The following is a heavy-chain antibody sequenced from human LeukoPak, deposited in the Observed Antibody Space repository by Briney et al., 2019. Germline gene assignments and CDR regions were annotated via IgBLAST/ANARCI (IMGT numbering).Heavy chain of an antibody. Sequence: GGSLRLSCKDSGFSFDDYGMSWVRQVPGKGLEWVCGINWDGDNTHCADSVKGRFSVSRDNAKNSLFLQMSSLRVEDTALYYCARDVSSSWYSFNIWGQGTQVTVTS. CDR1: GFSFDDYG. D-gene: IGHD6-13*01. J-gene: IGHJ4*02. CDR3: ARDVSSSWYSFNI. CDR2: INWDGDNT. V-gene: IGHV3-20*04.